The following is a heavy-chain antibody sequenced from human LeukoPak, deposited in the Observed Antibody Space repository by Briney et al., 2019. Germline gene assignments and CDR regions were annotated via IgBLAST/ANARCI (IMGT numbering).Heavy chain of an antibody. CDR2: INPNSGGT. V-gene: IGHV1-2*02. CDR1: GYTFTGYY. J-gene: IGHJ6*02. Sequence: GASVKVSCKASGYTFTGYYMHWVRQAPGQGLEWMGWINPNSGGTNYAQKFQGRVTMTRDTSISTAYMELSRLRSDDTAVYYCARANYYYYYGMDVWGQGTTVTVSS. CDR3: ARANYYYYYGMDV.